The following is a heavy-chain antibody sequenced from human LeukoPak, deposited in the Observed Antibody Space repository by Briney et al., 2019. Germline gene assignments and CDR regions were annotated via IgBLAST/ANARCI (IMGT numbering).Heavy chain of an antibody. CDR2: ISAGGATI. D-gene: IGHD1-26*01. CDR1: GFTFSTYA. V-gene: IGHV3-23*01. J-gene: IGHJ6*03. CDR3: AKDSGGTYFYYYYYMDV. Sequence: GGSLRLSCAASGFTFSTYAMSWVRQAPGKGLEWVSAISAGGATIYYADSVKGRFTISRDNSKNTLYLQINSLRAEGTAVYYCAKDSGGTYFYYYYYMDVWGKGTTVTVSS.